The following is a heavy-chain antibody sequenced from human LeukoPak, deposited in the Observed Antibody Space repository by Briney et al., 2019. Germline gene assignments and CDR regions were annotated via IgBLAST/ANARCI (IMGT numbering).Heavy chain of an antibody. J-gene: IGHJ4*02. CDR3: ARAGGSGSYSYFDY. Sequence: SETLSLTCTVSGGSISSYYWSWIRQPPGKGLEWIGYIYYSGSTNYNPSLKSRVTISVDTSKNQFSLKLSSVTAADTAVYYCARAGGSGSYSYFDYWGKGTLVTVSS. V-gene: IGHV4-59*01. CDR1: GGSISSYY. D-gene: IGHD3-10*01. CDR2: IYYSGST.